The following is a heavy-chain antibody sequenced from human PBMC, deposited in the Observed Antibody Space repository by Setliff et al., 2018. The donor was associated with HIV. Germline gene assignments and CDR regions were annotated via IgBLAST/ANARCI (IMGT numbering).Heavy chain of an antibody. Sequence: SGGSLRLSCAASGFTFDDYGMSWVRQSPGKGLEWVSAINWNGGSIGYADSVKGRFTISRDSAENSLYLQMNSLRPEDTALYYCARWRDERGWGRASYWGQGTLVTVSS. CDR1: GFTFDDYG. V-gene: IGHV3-20*04. CDR3: ARWRDERGWGRASY. D-gene: IGHD6-19*01. CDR2: INWNGGSI. J-gene: IGHJ4*02.